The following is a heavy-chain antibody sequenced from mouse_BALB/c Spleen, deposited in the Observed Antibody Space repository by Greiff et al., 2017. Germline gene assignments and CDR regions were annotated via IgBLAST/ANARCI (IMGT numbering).Heavy chain of an antibody. CDR2: INPYNDGT. CDR3: ARCPGSSHWYFDV. J-gene: IGHJ1*01. CDR1: GYTFTSYV. V-gene: IGHV1-14*01. Sequence: VQLKESGPELVKPGASVKMSCKASGYTFTSYVMHWVKQKPGQGLEWIGYINPYNDGTKYNEKFKGKATLTSDKSSSTAYMELSSLTSEDSAVYYCARCPGSSHWYFDVWGAGTTVTVSS. D-gene: IGHD1-1*01.